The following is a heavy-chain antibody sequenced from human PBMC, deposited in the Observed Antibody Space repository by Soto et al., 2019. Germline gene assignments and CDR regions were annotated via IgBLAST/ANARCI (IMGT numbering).Heavy chain of an antibody. CDR2: IYYSGTT. D-gene: IGHD1-26*01. J-gene: IGHJ4*02. V-gene: IGHV4-39*01. CDR1: GGSISSHGYY. Sequence: SETLSLTCTVSGGSISSHGYYWGWIRQPPGKGLEWIGTIYYSGTTFYNPSLKGRVTISVDTSKNQLSLKLSSVTAADTAVYYCARHVGGVSQIDYWGQGTLVTVSS. CDR3: ARHVGGVSQIDY.